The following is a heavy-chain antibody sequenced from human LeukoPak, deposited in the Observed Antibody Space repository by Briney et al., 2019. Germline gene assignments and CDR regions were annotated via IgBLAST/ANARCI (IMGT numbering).Heavy chain of an antibody. J-gene: IGHJ4*02. CDR2: IYYSGST. Sequence: SQTLSLTCTVSGGSISSGGYYWSWIRQHPGKGLEWIGYIYYSGSTYYNPSLKNRVTISVDTSKNQFSLKLSSVTAEDTAVYYCASLRYGSGSYYSWGQGTLVTVSS. CDR3: ASLRYGSGSYYS. D-gene: IGHD3-10*01. V-gene: IGHV4-31*03. CDR1: GGSISSGGYY.